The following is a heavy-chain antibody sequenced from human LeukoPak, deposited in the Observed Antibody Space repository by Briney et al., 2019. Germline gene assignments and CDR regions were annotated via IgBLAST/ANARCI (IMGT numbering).Heavy chain of an antibody. Sequence: GRSLRLSCAASGFIFSTYAMHWVRQAPGKGLEWLAVISYDGSNKYYVDSVKGRFTISRDNSKNTLYLQMDSLEPEDTGVYYCATGGTSSWSDFDYWGQGALVTVSS. D-gene: IGHD6-13*01. CDR1: GFIFSTYA. J-gene: IGHJ4*02. CDR3: ATGGTSSWSDFDY. CDR2: ISYDGSNK. V-gene: IGHV3-30-3*01.